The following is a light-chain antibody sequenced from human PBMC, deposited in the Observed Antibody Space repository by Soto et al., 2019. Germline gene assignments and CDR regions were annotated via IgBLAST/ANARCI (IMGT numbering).Light chain of an antibody. V-gene: IGKV3-15*01. J-gene: IGKJ2*01. CDR1: QSVSSN. CDR2: GAS. Sequence: EIVMTQSPATLSVSPGERATLSCRASQSVSSNLAWYQQKPGQAPRLLIYGASIRATGFPARFRGSGSGTEFTLTISSLQSEDFAVYYCQQYNNWPRTFGQGTKLEIK. CDR3: QQYNNWPRT.